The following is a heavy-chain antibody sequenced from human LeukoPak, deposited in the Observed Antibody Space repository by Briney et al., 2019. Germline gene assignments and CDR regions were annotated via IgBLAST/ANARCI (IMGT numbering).Heavy chain of an antibody. CDR1: GFTFSSYS. CDR3: ARDGPDYYYGMDV. Sequence: GGSLRLSCAASGFTFSSYSMNWVRQAPGKGLEWVSSISSSSSYIYYADSVKGRLTISRDNAKNSLYLQMNSLRAEDTAVYYCARDGPDYYYGMDVWGQGPTVTVSS. J-gene: IGHJ6*02. CDR2: ISSSSSYI. V-gene: IGHV3-21*01.